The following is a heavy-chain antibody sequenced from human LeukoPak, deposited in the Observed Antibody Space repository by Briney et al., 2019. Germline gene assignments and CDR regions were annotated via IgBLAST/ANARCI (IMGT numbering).Heavy chain of an antibody. CDR1: GFTFSSYW. CDR3: AREGKRDDYNFFDY. V-gene: IGHV3-7*01. D-gene: IGHD5-24*01. Sequence: GGSLRLSCAASGFTFSSYWMSWVRQAPGKGLEWVANIKQDGSEKYYVDSVKGRFTISRDNSKNTLYLQMNSLRAEDTAVYYCAREGKRDDYNFFDYWGQGTLVTVSS. J-gene: IGHJ4*02. CDR2: IKQDGSEK.